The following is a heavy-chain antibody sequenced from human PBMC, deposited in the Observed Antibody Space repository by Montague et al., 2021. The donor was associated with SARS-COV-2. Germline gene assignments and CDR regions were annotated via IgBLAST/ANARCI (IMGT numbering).Heavy chain of an antibody. Sequence: SETLSLTCAVYGGPFSGYYWSWIRQPPGKGLEWIGEINHSGSTNYNPSLKSRVTISVDTSENQFSLKLSSVTAADTAVYYCARVGAYGDYPTPPTFDYWGQGTLVTVSS. J-gene: IGHJ4*02. CDR3: ARVGAYGDYPTPPTFDY. D-gene: IGHD4-17*01. V-gene: IGHV4-34*01. CDR2: INHSGST. CDR1: GGPFSGYY.